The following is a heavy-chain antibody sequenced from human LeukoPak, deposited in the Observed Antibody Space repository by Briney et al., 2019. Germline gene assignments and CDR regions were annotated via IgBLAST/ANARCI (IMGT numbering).Heavy chain of an antibody. CDR3: ARDTFQDSCGYYSDY. Sequence: SQTLSLTCTVSGGSISRGSYYWRWIRQPAGKGQEWIGRIYTTDSTNYNPSLKRRVTITIDRSTTQFSLKVSSVTAADTAVYYCARDTFQDSCGYYSDYWGQGTLVTVSS. J-gene: IGHJ4*02. CDR2: IYTTDST. D-gene: IGHD3-22*01. CDR1: GGSISRGSYY. V-gene: IGHV4-61*02.